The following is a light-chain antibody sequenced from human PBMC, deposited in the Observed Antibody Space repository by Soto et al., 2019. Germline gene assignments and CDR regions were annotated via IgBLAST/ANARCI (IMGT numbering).Light chain of an antibody. CDR1: QSVSSY. CDR2: DAS. CDR3: QQRSNWPRT. V-gene: IGKV3-11*01. Sequence: EIVLTQSPATLSLSPGERATLSCRASQSVSSYLAWYQQKPGQAPRLLLYDASNRATGIPARFSGSGSGTDFTRTISSLEPEEFAVYYCQQRSNWPRTFGGGTKGEIK. J-gene: IGKJ4*01.